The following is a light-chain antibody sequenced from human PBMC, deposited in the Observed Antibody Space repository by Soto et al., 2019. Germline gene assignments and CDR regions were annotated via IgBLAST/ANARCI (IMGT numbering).Light chain of an antibody. CDR2: DVS. CDR3: RSYISSSTHV. CDR1: SSDVGGYDY. Sequence: QSALTQPASVSGSPGQSIAISCTGTSSDVGGYDYVSWYQQHPGKAPKLMISDVSNRPSGVSNRFSGSKSGNTASLTISGRHDEDEDDYYYRSYISSSTHVFGTGTKLTVL. V-gene: IGLV2-14*01. J-gene: IGLJ1*01.